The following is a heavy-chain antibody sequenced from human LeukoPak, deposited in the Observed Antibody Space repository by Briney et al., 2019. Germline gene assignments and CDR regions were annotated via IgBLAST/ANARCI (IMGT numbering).Heavy chain of an antibody. CDR1: GGSISSYY. J-gene: IGHJ6*03. CDR3: ARVKYGDYEVPYYMDV. V-gene: IGHV4-59*01. Sequence: SETLSLTCTVSGGSISSYYWSWLRQPPGRGLEWIGYIYYSGSTNYNPSLKSRVTISVDTSKNRFSLKLSSVTAADTAVYYCARVKYGDYEVPYYMDVWGKGTTVTVSS. D-gene: IGHD4-17*01. CDR2: IYYSGST.